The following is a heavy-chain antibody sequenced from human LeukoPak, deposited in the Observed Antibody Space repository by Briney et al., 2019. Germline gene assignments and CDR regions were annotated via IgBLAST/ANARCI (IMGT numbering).Heavy chain of an antibody. CDR2: IYYSGST. CDR3: ARGGRYYDSSGLFDY. CDR1: GGPINDDY. D-gene: IGHD3-22*01. Sequence: PSETLSLTCTVSGGPINDDYWTWIRQPPGKGLEWIGYIYYSGSTNYNPSLKSRVTISVDTSKNQFSLKLSSVTAADTAVYYCARGGRYYDSSGLFDYWGQGTLVTVSS. J-gene: IGHJ4*02. V-gene: IGHV4-59*01.